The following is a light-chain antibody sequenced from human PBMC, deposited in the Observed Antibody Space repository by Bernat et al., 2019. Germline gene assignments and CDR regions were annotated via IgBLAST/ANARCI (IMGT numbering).Light chain of an antibody. CDR1: SSNIGTNT. J-gene: IGLJ3*02. CDR3: AAWDDSLSGWV. V-gene: IGLV1-44*01. CDR2: TND. Sequence: QSVLTQPPSASGTPGQRVTISCSGSSSNIGTNTVSWYQQVPGTPPKLLIYTNDQRPSGVPDRLSGSKSGTSASLAISGLQSEDEAHYYCAAWDDSLSGWVFGGGTKLTVL.